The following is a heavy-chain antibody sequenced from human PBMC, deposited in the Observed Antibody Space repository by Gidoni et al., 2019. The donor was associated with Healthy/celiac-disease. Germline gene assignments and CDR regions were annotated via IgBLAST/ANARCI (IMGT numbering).Heavy chain of an antibody. V-gene: IGHV3-30*18. D-gene: IGHD6-13*01. CDR2: ISYDGSNK. Sequence: QVQLVESGGGVVQPGRSLRLSCAASGFTFSSYGMHWVRQAPGKGLEWVAVISYDGSNKYYADSVKGRFTISRDNSKNTLYLQMNSLRAEDTAVYYCAKLPGAAAGINYWGQGTLVTVSS. CDR1: GFTFSSYG. CDR3: AKLPGAAAGINY. J-gene: IGHJ4*02.